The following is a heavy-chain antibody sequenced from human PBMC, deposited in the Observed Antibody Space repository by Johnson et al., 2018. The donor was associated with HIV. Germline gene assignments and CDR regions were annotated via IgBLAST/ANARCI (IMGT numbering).Heavy chain of an antibody. V-gene: IGHV3-30-3*01. Sequence: QMQLVESGGGVVQPGRSLRLSCAASGFTFSSYAMHWVRQDPGRGLEWVAVISYDANNKYYADSVKGRFTVSRDNSKNALFLQMNNLGPEDAGIYFCAKTYYGGNDDAFDLWGQGTMVTVSS. D-gene: IGHD4-23*01. CDR2: ISYDANNK. J-gene: IGHJ3*01. CDR3: AKTYYGGNDDAFDL. CDR1: GFTFSSYA.